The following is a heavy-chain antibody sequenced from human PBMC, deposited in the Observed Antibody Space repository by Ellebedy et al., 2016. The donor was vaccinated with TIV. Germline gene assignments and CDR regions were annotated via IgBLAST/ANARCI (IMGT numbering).Heavy chain of an antibody. CDR2: ISSKGSSI. D-gene: IGHD6-13*01. J-gene: IGHJ4*02. Sequence: GESLKISCAASGFTFSAYSMHWVRQAPGKGPEWVSSISSKGSSISYAESVQGRFTLFRDNTKNSLYLQMNRLRDEDPAVYYCAREGWELGAAGRYVYYLDYWGQGTLVTVSS. CDR1: GFTFSAYS. V-gene: IGHV3-21*01. CDR3: AREGWELGAAGRYVYYLDY.